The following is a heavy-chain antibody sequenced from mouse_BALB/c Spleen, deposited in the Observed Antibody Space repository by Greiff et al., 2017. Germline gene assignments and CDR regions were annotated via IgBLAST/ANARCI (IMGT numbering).Heavy chain of an antibody. V-gene: IGHV5-4*02. D-gene: IGHD1-1*01. Sequence: EVQGVESGGGLVKPGGSLKLSCAASGFTFSDYYMYWVRQTPEKRLEWVATISDGGSYTYYPDSVKGRFTISRDNAKNNLYLQMSSLKSEDTAMYYCARDGDYGSSPAWFAYWGQGTLVTVSA. CDR1: GFTFSDYY. J-gene: IGHJ3*01. CDR3: ARDGDYGSSPAWFAY. CDR2: ISDGGSYT.